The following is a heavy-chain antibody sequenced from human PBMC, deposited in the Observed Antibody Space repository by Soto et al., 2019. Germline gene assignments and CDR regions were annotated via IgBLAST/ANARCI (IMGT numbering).Heavy chain of an antibody. Sequence: SETLSLTCTVSGGSISSSGYYWGWIRQPPGKGLEWIGSIYYSGSTNYNPSLKSRVTISVDTSKNQFSLKLSSVTAADTAVYYCARDQWLVRNNYYYYYGMDVWGQGTTVTVSS. V-gene: IGHV4-39*07. CDR1: GGSISSSGYY. CDR2: IYYSGST. D-gene: IGHD6-19*01. J-gene: IGHJ6*02. CDR3: ARDQWLVRNNYYYYYGMDV.